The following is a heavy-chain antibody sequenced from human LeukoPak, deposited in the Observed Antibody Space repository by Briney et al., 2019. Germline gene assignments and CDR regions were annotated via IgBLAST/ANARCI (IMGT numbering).Heavy chain of an antibody. Sequence: PSETLSLTCAVYGGSFSGYYWSWIRHPPGKGLEWIGEINQSGGTNYNPSLKSRVTISVDTSKNQFSLKLSSVTAADTAVYYCARRKGRWFGETNFDYWGQGTLVTVSS. CDR1: GGSFSGYY. D-gene: IGHD3-10*01. CDR2: INQSGGT. V-gene: IGHV4-34*01. J-gene: IGHJ4*02. CDR3: ARRKGRWFGETNFDY.